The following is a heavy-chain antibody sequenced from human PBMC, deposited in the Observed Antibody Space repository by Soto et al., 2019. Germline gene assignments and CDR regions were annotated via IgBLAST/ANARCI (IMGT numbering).Heavy chain of an antibody. CDR1: GFIFSSYW. J-gene: IGHJ5*02. V-gene: IGHV3-7*05. CDR3: AGGTCWLTES. Sequence: EVQLVESGGGVVQPGGSLRLSCAGAGFIFSSYWMKWVRQAPGKGLEWVANIKQDGSEKYYVDSVKGRFTISRDNAKNSLYLQINSLRAEDTAVYYCAGGTCWLTESLGQGTQLTVSS. CDR2: IKQDGSEK. D-gene: IGHD3-9*01.